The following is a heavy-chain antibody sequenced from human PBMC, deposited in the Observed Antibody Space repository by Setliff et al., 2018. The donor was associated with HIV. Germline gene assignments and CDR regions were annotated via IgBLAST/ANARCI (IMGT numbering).Heavy chain of an antibody. CDR3: ARGSKGGFFDY. CDR2: INHSGST. J-gene: IGHJ4*02. D-gene: IGHD3-16*01. V-gene: IGHV4-34*01. CDR1: GGSFSGYY. Sequence: PSETLSLTCAVYGGSFSGYYWSWIRQPPGKGLEWIGEINHSGSTNYNPSPKSRVAISVDMSKNQFSLKLSSVTAADTAVYYCARGSKGGFFDYWGQGTLVTVSS.